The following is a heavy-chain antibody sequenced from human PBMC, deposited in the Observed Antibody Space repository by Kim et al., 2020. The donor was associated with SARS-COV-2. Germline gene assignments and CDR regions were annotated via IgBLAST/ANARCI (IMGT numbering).Heavy chain of an antibody. CDR3: ARDLIAAGGMDV. J-gene: IGHJ6*02. CDR1: GFTFSSYG. V-gene: IGHV3-33*01. D-gene: IGHD6-13*01. Sequence: GGSLILSCAASGFTFSSYGMHWVRQAPGKGLEWVAVIWYDGSNKYYADSVKGRFTISRDNSKNTLYLQMNSLRAEDTAVYYCARDLIAAGGMDVWGQGTTVTVSS. CDR2: IWYDGSNK.